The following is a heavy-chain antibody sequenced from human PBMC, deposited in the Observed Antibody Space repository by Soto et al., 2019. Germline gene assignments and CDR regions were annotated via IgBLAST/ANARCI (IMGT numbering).Heavy chain of an antibody. J-gene: IGHJ6*02. CDR1: GFTFSSYG. Sequence: PGGSLRLSCAASGFTFSSYGMHWVRQAPGKGLEWVAVISDDGSNKYYADSVKGRFTISRDNSKDTLYLQMNSLRAEDTAVYYCAKDGGNPGYDFWSGYYGPHYYYYGMDVWGQGTTVTVSS. V-gene: IGHV3-30*18. CDR3: AKDGGNPGYDFWSGYYGPHYYYYGMDV. CDR2: ISDDGSNK. D-gene: IGHD3-3*01.